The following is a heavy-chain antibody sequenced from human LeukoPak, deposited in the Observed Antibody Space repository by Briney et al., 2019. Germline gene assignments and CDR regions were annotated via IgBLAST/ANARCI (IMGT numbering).Heavy chain of an antibody. Sequence: ASVKVSCKASRYTFTSYHMHWVRQAPGQELEWMGIINPSRGSTSSPQKFQGRVNIAKDTSTSTVYMELSSLRSEDPAVCYCARGPPSGRYFDYWGQGTLVTVSS. D-gene: IGHD3-9*01. CDR1: RYTFTSYH. J-gene: IGHJ4*02. V-gene: IGHV1-46*01. CDR3: ARGPPSGRYFDY. CDR2: INPSRGST.